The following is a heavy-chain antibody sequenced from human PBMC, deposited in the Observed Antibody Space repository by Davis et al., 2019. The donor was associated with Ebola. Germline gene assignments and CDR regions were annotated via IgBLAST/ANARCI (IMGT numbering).Heavy chain of an antibody. D-gene: IGHD6-19*01. CDR3: AKDNGYSSGWYLDY. Sequence: GESLKISCAASGFTFSSYGMHWVRHAPGKGLEWVAVIWYDGSNKYYADSVKGRFTISRDNSKNTLYLQMNSLRAEDTAVYYCAKDNGYSSGWYLDYWGQGTLVTVSS. CDR2: IWYDGSNK. J-gene: IGHJ4*02. V-gene: IGHV3-30*02. CDR1: GFTFSSYG.